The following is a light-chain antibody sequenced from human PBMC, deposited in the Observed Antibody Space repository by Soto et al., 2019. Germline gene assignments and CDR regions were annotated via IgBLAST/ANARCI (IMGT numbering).Light chain of an antibody. CDR3: SSYAGSNNVL. Sequence: QSALTQPPSASGSPGQSVTISCTGTSNDVGDYNYVSWYQQHPGKAPKLMIYEVSKRPSGVPDRFSGSKSGNTASLTVSGLQAEDEADYYCSSYAGSNNVLFGGGTKLTVL. CDR1: SNDVGDYNY. V-gene: IGLV2-8*01. J-gene: IGLJ2*01. CDR2: EVS.